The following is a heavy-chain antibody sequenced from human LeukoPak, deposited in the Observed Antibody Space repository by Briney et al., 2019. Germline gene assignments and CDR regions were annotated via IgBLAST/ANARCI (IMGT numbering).Heavy chain of an antibody. D-gene: IGHD2-2*01. J-gene: IGHJ5*02. CDR3: AREGCSSTSCNFKWFDP. V-gene: IGHV1-69*13. Sequence: ASVKVSCKASGGTFSSYAISWVRQAPGQGLEWMGGIIPIFGTANYAQKFQGRVTITADESTSTAYMELSSLRSEDTAVYYCAREGCSSTSCNFKWFDPWGQGTLVTVSS. CDR1: GGTFSSYA. CDR2: IIPIFGTA.